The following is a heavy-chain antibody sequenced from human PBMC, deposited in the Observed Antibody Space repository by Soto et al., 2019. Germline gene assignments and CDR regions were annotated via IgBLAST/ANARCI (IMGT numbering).Heavy chain of an antibody. CDR3: SKTYYDILTGYFLWDAFDI. Sequence: GGSLRLSCAASGFTFSSYAMSWVRQAPGKGLEWVSAISGRGGSTYYADYVKGRITISRDNSKNTLFLQMNSLRAEDTAVYYCSKTYYDILTGYFLWDAFDIWGQGTMVTVSS. CDR1: GFTFSSYA. D-gene: IGHD3-9*01. J-gene: IGHJ3*02. V-gene: IGHV3-23*01. CDR2: ISGRGGST.